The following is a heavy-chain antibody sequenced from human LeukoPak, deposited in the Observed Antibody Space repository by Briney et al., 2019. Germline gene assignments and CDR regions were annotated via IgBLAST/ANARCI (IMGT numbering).Heavy chain of an antibody. Sequence: SETLSLTCAVYGGSFSGYYWSWIRQPPGKGLEWIGEINHSGSTNYNPSLKSRVTISVDTSKNQFSLKLSSVTAADTAVYYCARQGGYSGSYWFDPWGQGTLVTVSS. CDR3: ARQGGYSGSYWFDP. CDR1: GGSFSGYY. J-gene: IGHJ5*02. D-gene: IGHD1-26*01. CDR2: INHSGST. V-gene: IGHV4-34*01.